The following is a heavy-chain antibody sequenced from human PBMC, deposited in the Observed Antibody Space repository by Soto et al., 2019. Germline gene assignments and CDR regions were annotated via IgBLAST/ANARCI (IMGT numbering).Heavy chain of an antibody. CDR1: GGSISSGGYS. CDR3: ARDQLEGNWFDP. CDR2: IYHSGST. J-gene: IGHJ5*02. V-gene: IGHV4-30-2*01. Sequence: SETLSLTCAVSGGSISSGGYSWSWIRQPPGKGLEWIGYIYHSGSTYYNPSLKSRVTISVDRSKNQFSLKLTSVTAADTAVYYCARDQLEGNWFDPRGQGTLVTVSS. D-gene: IGHD1-1*01.